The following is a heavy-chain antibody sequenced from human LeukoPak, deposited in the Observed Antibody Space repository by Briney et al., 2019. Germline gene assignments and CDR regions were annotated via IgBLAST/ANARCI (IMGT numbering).Heavy chain of an antibody. CDR1: GYSFTSYW. V-gene: IGHV5-10-1*01. Sequence: GESLRISCKGSGYSFTSYWISWVRQMPGKGLEWMGRIDPGDSYTNYSPSFQGHVTISADKSISTAYLQWSSLKASDTAMYYCARPSGYGDYDYGMDVWGKGTTVTVSS. J-gene: IGHJ6*04. D-gene: IGHD4-17*01. CDR3: ARPSGYGDYDYGMDV. CDR2: IDPGDSYT.